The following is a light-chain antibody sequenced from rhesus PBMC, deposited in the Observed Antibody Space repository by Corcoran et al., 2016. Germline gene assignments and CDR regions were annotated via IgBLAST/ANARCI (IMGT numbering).Light chain of an antibody. J-gene: IGLJ6*01. CDR2: DNN. CDR3: QSYDSSLNADV. V-gene: IGLV1-64*01. Sequence: QSVLTQPPSVSGAPGQKVTISCTGSSSNIGGYDLHWYKQLPGTAPKLLIYDNNKRPSGISDRFSGSKSGTSASLAITGLQTEDEADYYCQSYDSSLNADVFGSGTKLTVL. CDR1: SSNIGGYD.